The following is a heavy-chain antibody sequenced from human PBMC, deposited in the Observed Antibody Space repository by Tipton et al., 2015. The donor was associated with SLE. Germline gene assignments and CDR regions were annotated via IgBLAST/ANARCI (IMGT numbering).Heavy chain of an antibody. J-gene: IGHJ3*02. CDR2: IYTGGST. CDR1: GGSISSYY. Sequence: TLSLTCTVSGGSISSYYWSWIRQPAGKGLEWIGRIYTGGSTNYNPSLKSRVTMSVDTSKNQFSLKLSSVTAADTAVYYCARGTTVTRGNAFDIWGQGTMVTVSS. D-gene: IGHD4-11*01. V-gene: IGHV4-4*07. CDR3: ARGTTVTRGNAFDI.